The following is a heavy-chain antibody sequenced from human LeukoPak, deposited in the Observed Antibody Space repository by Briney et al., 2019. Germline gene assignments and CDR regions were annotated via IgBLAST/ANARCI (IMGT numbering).Heavy chain of an antibody. CDR1: GFTFSNYA. Sequence: GGSLRLSCAASGFTFSNYAMTWVRQAPGKGLEWVSGISGGSGITYYADSVKGRFTISRDNSKNTLYLQMNSLRAEDTAVYYCARGDPGLVFDYRGQGTLVTVSS. CDR3: ARGDPGLVFDY. CDR2: ISGGSGIT. V-gene: IGHV3-23*01. D-gene: IGHD5-18*01. J-gene: IGHJ4*02.